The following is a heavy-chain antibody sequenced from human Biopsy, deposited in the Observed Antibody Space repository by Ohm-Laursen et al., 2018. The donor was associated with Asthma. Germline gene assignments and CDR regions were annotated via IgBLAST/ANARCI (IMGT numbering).Heavy chain of an antibody. D-gene: IGHD3-22*01. J-gene: IGHJ4*02. V-gene: IGHV3-9*01. CDR1: GFKFDEYT. Sequence: SLRLSCSASGFKFDEYTMHWVRQAPGKGLEWVSGISWNGATIGYADSVEGRFTISRDNAKNSVFLHMDSLRPEDTAFYYCAKVRSDWVITESFDYWGQGVLVTVSS. CDR2: ISWNGATI. CDR3: AKVRSDWVITESFDY.